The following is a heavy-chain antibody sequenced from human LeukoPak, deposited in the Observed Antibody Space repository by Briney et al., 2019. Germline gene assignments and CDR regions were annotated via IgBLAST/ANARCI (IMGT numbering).Heavy chain of an antibody. CDR3: ARMVGASSDAFDI. CDR1: GGSISSYY. CDR2: IYYSGST. Sequence: PSETLSLTCTVSGGSISSYYWSWIRQPPGKGLEWIGYIYYSGSTNYNPSLKSRVTISVDTSKNQFSLKLSSVTAADAAVYYCARMVGASSDAFDIWGQGTMVTVSS. J-gene: IGHJ3*02. D-gene: IGHD1-26*01. V-gene: IGHV4-59*08.